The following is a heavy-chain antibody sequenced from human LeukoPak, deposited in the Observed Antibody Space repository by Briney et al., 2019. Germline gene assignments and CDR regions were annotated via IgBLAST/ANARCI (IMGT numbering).Heavy chain of an antibody. CDR2: ISASGGGT. V-gene: IGHV3-23*01. D-gene: IGHD5-12*01. CDR1: GFTLSSYA. Sequence: GGSLRLSCAASGFTLSSYAMSWVRQAPGKGLEWVSSISASGGGTYYADFVKGRFTISRDTSKNTLYLQMNSLRAEDTAVYYCAPLAATTDYWGQGTLVTVSS. J-gene: IGHJ4*02. CDR3: APLAATTDY.